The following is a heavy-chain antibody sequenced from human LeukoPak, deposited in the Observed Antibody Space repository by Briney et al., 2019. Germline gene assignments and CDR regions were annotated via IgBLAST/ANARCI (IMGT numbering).Heavy chain of an antibody. CDR2: ISVSGDST. D-gene: IGHD1-26*01. V-gene: IGHV3-23*01. J-gene: IGHJ4*02. Sequence: GGSLRLSCAASGFTFTIYAMSWVRQTPGKGLEWVSGISVSGDSTYHADSVKGRFTISRDNSKNTLYLQMNSLRAEDTAVYYCARGGSFDQWGQGTLVTVSS. CDR1: GFTFTIYA. CDR3: ARGGSFDQ.